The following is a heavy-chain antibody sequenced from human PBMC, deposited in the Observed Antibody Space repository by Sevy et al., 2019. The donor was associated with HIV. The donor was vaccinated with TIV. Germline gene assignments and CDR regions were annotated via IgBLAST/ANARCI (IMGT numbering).Heavy chain of an antibody. CDR2: IWYDGSNK. CDR3: ARDFKYYYSSGYYSYYFDY. Sequence: GGSLRLSCAASGFTFSSYGMHWVRQAPGKGLEWVAVIWYDGSNKYYADSVKGRFTISRDNSKNKQYLQMNSLRAEDTAVYYCARDFKYYYSSGYYSYYFDYWGQGTLVTVSS. CDR1: GFTFSSYG. V-gene: IGHV3-33*01. D-gene: IGHD3-22*01. J-gene: IGHJ4*02.